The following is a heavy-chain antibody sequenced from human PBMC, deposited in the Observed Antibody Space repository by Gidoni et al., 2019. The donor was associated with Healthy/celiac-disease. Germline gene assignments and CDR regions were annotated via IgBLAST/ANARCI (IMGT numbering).Heavy chain of an antibody. CDR3: ASYSLYGDGDY. J-gene: IGHJ4*02. CDR2: ISSSSSYI. Sequence: EVQLVESGGGLVKPGGSLRLSCAASGFTFSSYSMNWVRQAPGKGLEWVSSISSSSSYIYYADSVKGRFTISRDNAKNSLYLQMNSLRAEDTAVFYCASYSLYGDGDYWGQGTLVTVSS. D-gene: IGHD4-17*01. V-gene: IGHV3-21*01. CDR1: GFTFSSYS.